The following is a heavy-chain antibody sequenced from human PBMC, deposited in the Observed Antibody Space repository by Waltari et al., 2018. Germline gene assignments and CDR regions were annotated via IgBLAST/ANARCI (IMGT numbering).Heavy chain of an antibody. D-gene: IGHD3-10*01. CDR2: INHSGST. CDR3: ARLVTMVRGVIIDYYYYYMDV. J-gene: IGHJ6*03. V-gene: IGHV4-34*01. CDR1: GGSFSGYY. Sequence: QVQLQQWGAGLLKPSETLSLTCAVYGGSFSGYYWSWIRQPPGKGLEWIGEINHSGSTNYNPSLKSRVTISVDTSKNQFSLKLSSVTAADTAVYYWARLVTMVRGVIIDYYYYYMDVWGKGTTVTVSS.